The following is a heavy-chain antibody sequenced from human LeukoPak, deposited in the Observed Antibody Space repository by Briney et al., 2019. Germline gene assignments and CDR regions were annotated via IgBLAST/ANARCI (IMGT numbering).Heavy chain of an antibody. J-gene: IGHJ4*02. D-gene: IGHD3-9*01. CDR2: IYYSGST. V-gene: IGHV4-31*03. Sequence: PSQTLSLTCTVSGGSISSGGYYWSWIRQHPGKGLEWIGYIYYSGSTYYNPSLKSRVTISVDTSKNQFSLKLSSVTAADTAVYYCASLPPSYDILTGYYVGYYFDYWGQGTLVTVAS. CDR3: ASLPPSYDILTGYYVGYYFDY. CDR1: GGSISSGGYY.